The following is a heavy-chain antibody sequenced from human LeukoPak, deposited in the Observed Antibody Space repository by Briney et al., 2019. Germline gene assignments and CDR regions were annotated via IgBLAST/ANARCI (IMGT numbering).Heavy chain of an antibody. CDR3: ARDLRTPSDTNIAIDY. D-gene: IGHD4-23*01. Sequence: PGGSLRLSCAASGFTFSSYWMHWVRQGPGKGLVWVSRINNDGRSANYADSVKGRFTISRDNAKNTLYPQMNSLRAEDTAVYYCARDLRTPSDTNIAIDYWGQGTLVTVSS. J-gene: IGHJ4*02. V-gene: IGHV3-74*01. CDR2: INNDGRSA. CDR1: GFTFSSYW.